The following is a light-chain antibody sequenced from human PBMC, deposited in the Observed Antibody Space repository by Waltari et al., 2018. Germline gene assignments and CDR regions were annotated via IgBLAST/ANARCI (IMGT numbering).Light chain of an antibody. CDR2: EVR. Sequence: QSALTQPAPVSGSPGQSITLPCTGTSSDVGRYHLVSWYQQYPGKVPKLLIYEVRKRPSVVSDRFSGSKSANTTSLTFSGRQSEDEADYYCCSYAGGYTGVFGTGTKVTVL. CDR3: CSYAGGYTGV. V-gene: IGLV2-23*02. J-gene: IGLJ1*01. CDR1: SSDVGRYHL.